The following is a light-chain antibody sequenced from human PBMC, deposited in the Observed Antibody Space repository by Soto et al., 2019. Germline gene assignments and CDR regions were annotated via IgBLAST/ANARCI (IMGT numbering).Light chain of an antibody. CDR1: QSVLYSSNNKNY. CDR3: EQYYSTPPLT. CDR2: WAS. J-gene: IGKJ4*01. Sequence: DIVMTQSPDALAVSLGERATINCKSSQSVLYSSNNKNYLAWYQQKPGQPPKLLIYWASTRESVVPDRFSGSGSGTDFTLTISSLKAEDVAVYYCEQYYSTPPLTFGGGTKVEIK. V-gene: IGKV4-1*01.